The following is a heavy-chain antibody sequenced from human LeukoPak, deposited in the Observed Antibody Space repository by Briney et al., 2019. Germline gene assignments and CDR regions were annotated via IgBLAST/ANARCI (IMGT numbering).Heavy chain of an antibody. D-gene: IGHD3-22*01. J-gene: IGHJ4*02. CDR1: GGSFSGYY. Sequence: PSETLSLTCAVYGGSFSGYYWSWIRQPPGKGLEWIGEINHSGSTNYNPSLKSRVTISVDTSKNQFSLKLSSVTAADTAVYYCARVRRTPSYYYDSSGYYGLDYWGQGTLVTVSS. CDR2: INHSGST. CDR3: ARVRRTPSYYYDSSGYYGLDY. V-gene: IGHV4-34*01.